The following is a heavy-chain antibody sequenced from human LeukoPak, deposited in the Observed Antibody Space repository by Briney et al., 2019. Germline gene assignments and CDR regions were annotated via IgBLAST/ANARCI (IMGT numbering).Heavy chain of an antibody. J-gene: IGHJ4*02. CDR2: IFHSGST. V-gene: IGHV4-39*01. CDR3: TRSDHYSTDY. CDR1: GGSISSGSYY. D-gene: IGHD4-11*01. Sequence: PSQTLSLTCTVSGGSISSGSYYWGWIRQPPGKGLEWIGSIFHSGSTYYSTSLKSRVTILVDTSKNQFSLKLSSVTAADTAVYYCTRSDHYSTDYWGQGTLVTVSS.